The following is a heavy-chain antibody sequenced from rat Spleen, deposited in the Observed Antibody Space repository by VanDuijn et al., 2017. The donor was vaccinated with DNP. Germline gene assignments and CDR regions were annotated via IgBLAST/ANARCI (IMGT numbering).Heavy chain of an antibody. CDR3: TRQLGLDY. V-gene: IGHV5-31*01. D-gene: IGHD5-1*01. J-gene: IGHJ2*01. Sequence: EVQLVESGGGLVQPGRSLKLSCVASGFTFNNYWMTWIRQAPGKGLERIASIINSGGNTYYPESVKGRFTISRDDAKNSLYLQMNSLRSEDTATYYCTRQLGLDYWGQGVMVTVSS. CDR1: GFTFNNYW. CDR2: IINSGGNT.